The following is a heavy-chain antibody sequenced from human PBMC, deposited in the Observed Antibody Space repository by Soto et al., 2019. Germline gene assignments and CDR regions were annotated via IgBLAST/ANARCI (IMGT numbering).Heavy chain of an antibody. CDR1: GFTFSTYG. CDR3: ARGAPYSSGFNWFDP. V-gene: IGHV3-33*01. CDR2: IWYDGNDK. D-gene: IGHD6-19*01. Sequence: QVQLVESGGVVVQPRRSLRLSCAASGFTFSTYGMHWVRQAPGKGLEWVAVIWYDGNDKYYADSVKGRFTISRDNSKHTLYLQMNSLRVEDTAVYYCARGAPYSSGFNWFDPWGQGTLVTVSS. J-gene: IGHJ5*02.